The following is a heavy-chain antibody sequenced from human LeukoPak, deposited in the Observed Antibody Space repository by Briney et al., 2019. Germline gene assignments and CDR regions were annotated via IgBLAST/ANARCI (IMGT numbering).Heavy chain of an antibody. CDR3: ARGSDRTSGYYYYYYYMDV. CDR1: GYTFTSYD. D-gene: IGHD3-3*01. CDR2: MNPNSGNT. J-gene: IGHJ6*03. Sequence: GASVKVSCKASGYTFTSYDINWVRQATGQGLEWMGWMNPNSGNTGYAQKFQGRVTMTRNTSISTAYMELSSLRSEDTAVYYCARGSDRTSGYYYYYYYMDVWGKGTTVTVSS. V-gene: IGHV1-8*01.